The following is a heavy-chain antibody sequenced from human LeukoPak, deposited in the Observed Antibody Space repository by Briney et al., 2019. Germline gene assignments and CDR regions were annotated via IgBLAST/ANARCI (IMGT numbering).Heavy chain of an antibody. CDR3: ARVAVAGGGFIDY. CDR2: INPSGGST. D-gene: IGHD6-19*01. Sequence: ASVKVSCKASGGTFSSYAISWVRQAPGQGLERMGIINPSGGSTSYAQKFQGRVTMTRDMSTSTVYMELSSLRSEDTAVYYCARVAVAGGGFIDYWGQGTLVTVSS. J-gene: IGHJ4*02. V-gene: IGHV1-46*01. CDR1: GGTFSSYA.